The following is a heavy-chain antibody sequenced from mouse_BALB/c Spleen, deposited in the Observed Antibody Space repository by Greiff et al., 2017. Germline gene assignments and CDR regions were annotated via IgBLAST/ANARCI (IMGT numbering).Heavy chain of an antibody. D-gene: IGHD2-1*01. V-gene: IGHV3-2*02. CDR3: ARSDLLWDDY. J-gene: IGHJ4*01. CDR1: GYSITSDYA. CDR2: ISYSGST. Sequence: DVKLVESGPGLVKPSQSLSLTCTVTGYSITSDYAWNWIRQFPGNKLEWMGYISYSGSTSYNPSLKSRISITRDTSKNQFFLQLNSVTTEDTATYYCARSDLLWDDYWGQGTSVTVSS.